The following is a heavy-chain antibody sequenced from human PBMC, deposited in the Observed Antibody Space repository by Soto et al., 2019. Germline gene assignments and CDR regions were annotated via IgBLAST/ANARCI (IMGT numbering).Heavy chain of an antibody. CDR1: GGTFSSYT. Sequence: GASVKVSCKASGGTFSSYTISWVRQAPGQGLEWMGRIIPIQNKANYALKFQDRVTITADRSTRTAYMELRSLRPEDTAVYYCAKSLLFVDHAYMDVWGKGTTVTVSS. CDR2: IIPIQNKA. CDR3: AKSLLFVDHAYMDV. J-gene: IGHJ6*03. D-gene: IGHD2-15*01. V-gene: IGHV1-69*02.